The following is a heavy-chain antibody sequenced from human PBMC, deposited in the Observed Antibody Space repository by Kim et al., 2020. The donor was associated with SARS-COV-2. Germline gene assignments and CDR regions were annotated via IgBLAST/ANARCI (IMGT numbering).Heavy chain of an antibody. CDR1: GGSFSGYY. D-gene: IGHD2-15*01. CDR3: ARDAGYCSGGSCYSTAHY. V-gene: IGHV4-34*01. J-gene: IGHJ6*01. Sequence: SETLSLTCAVYGGSFSGYYWSWIRQPPGKGLEWIGEINHSGSTNYNPSLKSRVTISVDTSKNQFSLKLSSVTAADTAVYYCARDAGYCSGGSCYSTAHY. CDR2: INHSGST.